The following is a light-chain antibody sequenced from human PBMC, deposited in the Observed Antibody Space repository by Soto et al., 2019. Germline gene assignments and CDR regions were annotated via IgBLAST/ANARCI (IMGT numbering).Light chain of an antibody. CDR2: GAS. Sequence: EIVLTQSPGTLSLSPGERATLSCRASQSVPSTYLAWYQQKPGQAPRLLIYGASTRAPGIPDRFSGSGSGTDFTLTISSLQPEDVAAYYCQKYNSAPLTFGGGTKVDIK. CDR3: QKYNSAPLT. CDR1: QSVPSTY. J-gene: IGKJ4*01. V-gene: IGKV3-20*01.